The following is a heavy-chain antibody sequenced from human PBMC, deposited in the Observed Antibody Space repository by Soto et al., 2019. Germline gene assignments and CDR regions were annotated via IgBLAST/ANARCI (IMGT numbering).Heavy chain of an antibody. Sequence: PXETLSLTFTVSGGSVSSGSYYLSWIRQPPGKGLEWIGYIYYSGSTNYNPSLKSRVTISVDTSKNQFSLKLSSVTAADTAVYYCARDHSRGYYYDSSGYYDIWGQGTMVTV. D-gene: IGHD3-22*01. J-gene: IGHJ3*02. V-gene: IGHV4-61*01. CDR1: GGSVSSGSYY. CDR2: IYYSGST. CDR3: ARDHSRGYYYDSSGYYDI.